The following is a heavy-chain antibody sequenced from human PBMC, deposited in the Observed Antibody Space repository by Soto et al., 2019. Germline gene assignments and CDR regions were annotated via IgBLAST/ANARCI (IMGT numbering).Heavy chain of an antibody. CDR1: GGSFSGYY. V-gene: IGHV4-34*01. CDR2: INHSGST. CDR3: ARGGGMYYYYGMDV. J-gene: IGHJ6*02. D-gene: IGHD1-26*01. Sequence: SETLSLTCAVYGGSFSGYYWSWIRQPPGKGLEWIGEINHSGSTNYNPSLKSRVTISVDTPKNQFSLKLSSVTAADTAVYYCARGGGMYYYYGMDVWGQGTTVTVSS.